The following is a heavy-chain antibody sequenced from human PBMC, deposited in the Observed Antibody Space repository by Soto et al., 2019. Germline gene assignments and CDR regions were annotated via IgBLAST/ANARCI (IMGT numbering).Heavy chain of an antibody. V-gene: IGHV4-59*08. CDR3: ATGGYCSGGSCYSR. Sequence: QVQLPESGPGLVTPSETLSLPCTVSAVSITSFYWTWIRQPPGKGLEWIGYIYHTGRTDYPPSLKGRVTISVDPSKNQVSLKLTSVTAADTAVYYCATGGYCSGGSCYSRWGQGTLVTVSS. J-gene: IGHJ4*02. CDR1: AVSITSFY. CDR2: IYHTGRT. D-gene: IGHD2-15*01.